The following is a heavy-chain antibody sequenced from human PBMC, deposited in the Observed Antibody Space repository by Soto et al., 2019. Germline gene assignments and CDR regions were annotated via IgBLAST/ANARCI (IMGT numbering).Heavy chain of an antibody. D-gene: IGHD2-2*01. CDR2: ISYSGST. J-gene: IGHJ6*01. CDR3: ARVQSTSWGYYYAVGV. V-gene: IGHV4-59*01. CDR1: GVSISSYY. Sequence: SVTLSLTCRVAGVSISSYYWNWIRKAPGKGLEWIGFISYSGSTNYNPALTSRVTISVDTSKDQISLRLNPVTAADTAVYYCARVQSTSWGYYYAVGVWGQGTTVPVSS.